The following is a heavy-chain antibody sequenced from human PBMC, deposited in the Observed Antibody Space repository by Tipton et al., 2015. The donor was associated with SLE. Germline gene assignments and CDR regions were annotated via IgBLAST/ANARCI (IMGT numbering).Heavy chain of an antibody. CDR2: IRSKAYGGTT. CDR3: TRKGYDYGSGSYYFDY. D-gene: IGHD3-10*01. CDR1: GFTFVDYA. Sequence: RSLRLSCTASGFTFVDYAMSWFRQAPGKGLEWVGFIRSKAYGGTTEYAASVKGRFTISRDDSKSIAYLQMNSLKTEDTAVYYCTRKGYDYGSGSYYFDYWGQGTLVTVSS. J-gene: IGHJ4*02. V-gene: IGHV3-49*03.